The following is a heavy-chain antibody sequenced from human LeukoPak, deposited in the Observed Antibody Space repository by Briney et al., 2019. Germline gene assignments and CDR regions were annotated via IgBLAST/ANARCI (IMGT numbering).Heavy chain of an antibody. CDR3: ARLSSSWYGNSYFQH. Sequence: GESLKISCKGSGYRFTSYWIGWVRQMPGKGLEWMGIIYPGDSDTRYSPSFQGQVTISADKSISTAYLQWSSLKASDTAMYYCARLSSSWYGNSYFQHWGQGTLVTVSS. V-gene: IGHV5-51*01. J-gene: IGHJ1*01. D-gene: IGHD6-13*01. CDR1: GYRFTSYW. CDR2: IYPGDSDT.